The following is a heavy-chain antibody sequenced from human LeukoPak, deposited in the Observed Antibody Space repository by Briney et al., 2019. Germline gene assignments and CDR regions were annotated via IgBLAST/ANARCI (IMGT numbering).Heavy chain of an antibody. CDR3: ASAAGAFDM. V-gene: IGHV3-33*01. Sequence: PGGSLRLSCAAPGFAFSSYGMHWIRQAPGKGLEWVAVIWSDSSHKYYLDSMKGRCTISRDNSKNMVYLQMNSLRVEDTAVYYCASAAGAFDMWGQGTLVTVSS. CDR2: IWSDSSHK. J-gene: IGHJ3*02. D-gene: IGHD6-13*01. CDR1: GFAFSSYG.